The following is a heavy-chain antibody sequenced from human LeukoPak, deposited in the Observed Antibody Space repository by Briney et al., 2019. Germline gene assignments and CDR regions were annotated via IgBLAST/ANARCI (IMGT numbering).Heavy chain of an antibody. D-gene: IGHD2-8*01. V-gene: IGHV4-59*08. CDR3: ARGARVYAIGEFDY. CDR2: IYYSGST. Sequence: SETLSLTCTVSGGSISSDYWSWIRQPPGKGLEWIGYIYYSGSTNYNPSLKSRVTISVDTSKNQFSLKLSSVTAADTAVYYCARGARVYAIGEFDYWGQGTLVTVSS. CDR1: GGSISSDY. J-gene: IGHJ4*02.